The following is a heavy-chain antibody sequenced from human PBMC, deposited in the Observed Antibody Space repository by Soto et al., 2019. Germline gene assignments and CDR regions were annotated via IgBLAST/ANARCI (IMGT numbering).Heavy chain of an antibody. CDR1: GFTFSTYW. D-gene: IGHD6-13*01. J-gene: IGHJ4*02. CDR3: ARVLAAPDSL. CDR2: IKQDGSEK. V-gene: IGHV3-7*01. Sequence: EVQLVESGGGLVQPGGSLRLSCAASGFTFSTYWMHWVRQAPGKGLEWVANIKQDGSEKYYLDSVKGRFTISRDNAKSSLYLQMNSLRAQHPAVYYCARVLAAPDSLWGQGTLVTVSS.